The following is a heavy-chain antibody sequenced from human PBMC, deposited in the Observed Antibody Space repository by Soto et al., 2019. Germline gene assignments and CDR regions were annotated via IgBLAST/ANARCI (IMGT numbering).Heavy chain of an antibody. D-gene: IGHD2-2*01. J-gene: IGHJ5*02. V-gene: IGHV1-69*06. CDR2: IIPIFGTA. CDR1: GYTFTSYA. CDR3: ARVPLGYCSSTSCLGPENWFDP. Sequence: ASVKVSCKASGYTFTSYAISWVRQAPGQGLEWMGGIIPIFGTANYAQKFQGRVTITADKSTSTAYMELSSLRSEDTAVYYCARVPLGYCSSTSCLGPENWFDPWGQGTLVTVSS.